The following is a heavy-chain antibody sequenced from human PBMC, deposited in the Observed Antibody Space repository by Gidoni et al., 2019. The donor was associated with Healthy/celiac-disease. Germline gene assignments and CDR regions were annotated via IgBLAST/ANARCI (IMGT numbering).Heavy chain of an antibody. CDR3: ARGRLSWYFDL. CDR2: INHSGST. CDR1: GGSFSGYY. J-gene: IGHJ2*01. Sequence: QVQLQQWGAGLLKPSATLSLTCAVYGGSFSGYYWSWIRQPPGKGLEWIGEINHSGSTNYNPALKSRVTIAVDTSKNQFSLKLSSVTAADTAVYYCARGRLSWYFDLWGRGTLVTVSS. V-gene: IGHV4-34*01.